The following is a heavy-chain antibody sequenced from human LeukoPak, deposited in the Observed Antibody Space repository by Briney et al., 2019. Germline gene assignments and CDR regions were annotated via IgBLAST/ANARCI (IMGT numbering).Heavy chain of an antibody. Sequence: PGRSLRFSCAASEFTFSNYAIHGVRQAPGKGLEWVAGISNDGSTKYYADSVKGRFTISRDSSKNTLYLQMNSLRADDTAVYYCASDLGGATLDAFDIWGRGTMVTVSS. CDR1: EFTFSNYA. V-gene: IGHV3-30-3*01. D-gene: IGHD1-26*01. CDR2: ISNDGSTK. J-gene: IGHJ3*02. CDR3: ASDLGGATLDAFDI.